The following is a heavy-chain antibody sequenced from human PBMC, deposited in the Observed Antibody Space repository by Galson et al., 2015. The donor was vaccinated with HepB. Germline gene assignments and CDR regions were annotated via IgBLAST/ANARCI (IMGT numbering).Heavy chain of an antibody. CDR3: AKDDGYAEYGYYFDH. CDR1: GFTFSSYA. CDR2: IGARGTYT. D-gene: IGHD5-24*01. V-gene: IGHV3-23*01. J-gene: IGHJ4*02. Sequence: SLRLSCAASGFTFSSYAMNWVRQAPGKGLEWVSGIGARGTYTYYADSVKGRFTVSRDNSKNTLYLQMNSLRAEDTALYYCAKDDGYAEYGYYFDHWGQGTLVTVSS.